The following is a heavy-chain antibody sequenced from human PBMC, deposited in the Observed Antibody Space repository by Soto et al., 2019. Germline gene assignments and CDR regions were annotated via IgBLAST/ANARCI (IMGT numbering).Heavy chain of an antibody. J-gene: IGHJ6*03. D-gene: IGHD2-2*03. CDR2: ISDSGST. V-gene: IGHV4-34*01. CDR3: ARVEIVVVPAARYYYYYMDV. Sequence: SETLSLTCAVYGGSFSGYYWSWIRQPPGKGLEWIGEISDSGSTNYDPSLKSRVTISVDTSKNQFSLKLSSVTAADTAVYYCARVEIVVVPAARYYYYYMDVWGKGTTVTVSS. CDR1: GGSFSGYY.